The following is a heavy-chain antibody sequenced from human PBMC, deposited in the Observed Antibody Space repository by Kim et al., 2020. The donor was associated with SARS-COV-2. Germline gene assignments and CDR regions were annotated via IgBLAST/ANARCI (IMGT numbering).Heavy chain of an antibody. CDR2: TYSGGST. CDR1: GFTVSSNY. V-gene: IGHV3-53*01. J-gene: IGHJ6*04. D-gene: IGHD4-4*01. CDR3: ARESVGTTVTRDLYYYGMDV. Sequence: GGSLRLSCAASGFTVSSNYMSWVRQAPGKGLEWVSVTYSGGSTYYADSVKGRFTISRDNSKNTLYLQMNSLRAEDTAVYYCARESVGTTVTRDLYYYGMDVGGKGTTVTVSS.